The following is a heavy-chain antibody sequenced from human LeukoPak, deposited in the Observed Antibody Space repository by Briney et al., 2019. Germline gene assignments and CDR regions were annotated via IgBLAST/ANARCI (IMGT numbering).Heavy chain of an antibody. V-gene: IGHV3-74*01. CDR3: ARVRMGDDFNPFDY. D-gene: IGHD3-16*01. J-gene: IGHJ4*02. Sequence: AGGSLRLSCAASGFTFAEYTMHWVRQAPGKGLEWVSRIKSDGSETLYADSVKGRFTISRDNAKNTLYLQMNSLRAADSPVYYCARVRMGDDFNPFDYWGQGTLVTVSS. CDR2: IKSDGSET. CDR1: GFTFAEYT.